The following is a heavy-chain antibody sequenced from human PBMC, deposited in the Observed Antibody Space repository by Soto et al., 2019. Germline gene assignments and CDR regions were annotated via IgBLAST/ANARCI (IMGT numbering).Heavy chain of an antibody. V-gene: IGHV3-74*01. D-gene: IGHD3-22*01. CDR3: ARDWNSGPGSSGYSPLDY. Sequence: PGGSLRLSCAASGFTFSSYWMHWVRQAPGKGLVWVSRINSDGSSTSYADSVKGRFTISRDNAKNTLYLQMNSLRAEDTAVYYCARDWNSGPGSSGYSPLDYWGQGTLVTVSS. J-gene: IGHJ4*02. CDR1: GFTFSSYW. CDR2: INSDGSST.